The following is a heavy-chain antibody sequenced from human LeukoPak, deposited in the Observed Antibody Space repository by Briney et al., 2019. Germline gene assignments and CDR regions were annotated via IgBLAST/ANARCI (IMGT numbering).Heavy chain of an antibody. CDR1: GYSISSGYY. CDR2: IYHSGST. CDR3: ARHGENPTPEYYYYYYMDV. D-gene: IGHD1-14*01. J-gene: IGHJ6*03. Sequence: SETLSLTCAVSGYSISSGYYWGWIRQPPGKGLEWIGSIYHSGSTYYNPSLKSRVTIPVDTSKNQFSLKLSSVTAADTAVYYCARHGENPTPEYYYYYYMDVWGKGTTVTVSS. V-gene: IGHV4-38-2*01.